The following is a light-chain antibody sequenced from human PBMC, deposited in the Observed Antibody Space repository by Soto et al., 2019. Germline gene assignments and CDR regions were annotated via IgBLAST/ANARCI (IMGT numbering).Light chain of an antibody. Sequence: EIVMTQSPATLSVSPGERATLSCTASQSVSSNLAWYQQKPGQAPRLLIYDASTRATGIPARFSGSGSGTEFTLPISSLQSEDFAAYYCHQYDDWPPYTFGQGTKLEIK. V-gene: IGKV3-15*01. CDR2: DAS. J-gene: IGKJ2*01. CDR1: QSVSSN. CDR3: HQYDDWPPYT.